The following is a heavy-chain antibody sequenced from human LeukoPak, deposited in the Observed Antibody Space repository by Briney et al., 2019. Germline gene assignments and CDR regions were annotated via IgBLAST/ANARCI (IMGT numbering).Heavy chain of an antibody. V-gene: IGHV4-34*01. J-gene: IGHJ5*02. D-gene: IGHD3-3*01. CDR2: VNHSGST. CDR3: ARGGNIWSGLLGRNWFDP. CDR1: GGSFGGYY. Sequence: SSETLSLTCAVYGGSFGGYYWSWIRQPPGTGLEWIGEVNHSGSTNYNPSLKSRVTISEDTSKNQFSLKLSSVTAADTAVYCCARGGNIWSGLLGRNWFDPWGQGTLVTVSS.